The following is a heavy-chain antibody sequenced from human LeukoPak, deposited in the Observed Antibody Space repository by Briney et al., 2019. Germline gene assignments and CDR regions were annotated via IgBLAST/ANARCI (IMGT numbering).Heavy chain of an antibody. D-gene: IGHD2-21*02. V-gene: IGHV4-4*02. CDR3: ARFVVVTAHDAFDI. J-gene: IGHJ3*02. CDR2: IYHSGST. CDR1: GGSISSSNW. Sequence: SETLSLTRAVSGGSISSSNWWSWVRQPPGKGLEWIGEIYHSGSTNYNPSLKSRVTISVDKSKSQFSLKLSSVTAADTAVYYCARFVVVTAHDAFDIWGQGTMVTVSS.